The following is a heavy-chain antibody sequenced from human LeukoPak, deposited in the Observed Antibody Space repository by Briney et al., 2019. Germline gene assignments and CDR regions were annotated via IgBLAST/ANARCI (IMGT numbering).Heavy chain of an antibody. CDR3: AKCSETGTTRWFDP. D-gene: IGHD1-7*01. Sequence: ASVKVSCKASGYTFTNYCMHWVRQAPGQGLEWMGLITPSGTTTYAQNFQGRVTMTRDTSTRTVYMELSSLRSDDTAVYYCAKCSETGTTRWFDPWGQGTLVTVSS. CDR2: ITPSGTT. J-gene: IGHJ5*02. CDR1: GYTFTNYC. V-gene: IGHV1-46*01.